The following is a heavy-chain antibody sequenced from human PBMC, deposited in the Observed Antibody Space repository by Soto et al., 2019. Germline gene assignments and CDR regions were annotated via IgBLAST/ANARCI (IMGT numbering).Heavy chain of an antibody. Sequence: QITLKESGPTLVKPTQTLTLTCTFSGFSLSTSGVGVGWIRQPPGKALEWLALIYWDDDKRYSPSLKSRLTITKDTSKNQVVLTITHMDPVDTATYYCAHHYDSSGYWEGRSFDPWGQGTLVTVSS. J-gene: IGHJ5*02. CDR1: GFSLSTSGVG. D-gene: IGHD3-22*01. CDR3: AHHYDSSGYWEGRSFDP. CDR2: IYWDDDK. V-gene: IGHV2-5*02.